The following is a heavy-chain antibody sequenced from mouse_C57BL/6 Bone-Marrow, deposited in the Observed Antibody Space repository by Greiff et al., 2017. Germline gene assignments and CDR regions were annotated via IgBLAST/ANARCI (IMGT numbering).Heavy chain of an antibody. V-gene: IGHV1-7*01. Sequence: VQLQQSGAELAKPGASVKLSCKASGYTFTSYWMHWVKQRHGQGLEWIGYINPSSGYTKYNQKFKDKATLTVDKSSSTAYMQLGSLTYEYSAVYYCARLGLWGQGTLVTVSA. D-gene: IGHD4-1*01. CDR2: INPSSGYT. CDR3: ARLGL. J-gene: IGHJ3*01. CDR1: GYTFTSYW.